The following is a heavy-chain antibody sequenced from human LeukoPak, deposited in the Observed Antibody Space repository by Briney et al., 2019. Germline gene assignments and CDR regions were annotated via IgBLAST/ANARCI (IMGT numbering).Heavy chain of an antibody. D-gene: IGHD5-24*01. CDR2: MNPNSGNT. CDR1: GYTFTSYD. Sequence: ASVKVSCKASGYTFTSYDINWVRQATGQGLEWMGWMNPNSGNTGYAQKFQGRVTMTRNTSISTAYMELSSLRSEDTAVYYCARGLNLMATILDWGQGTLVTVSS. V-gene: IGHV1-8*01. CDR3: ARGLNLMATILD. J-gene: IGHJ4*02.